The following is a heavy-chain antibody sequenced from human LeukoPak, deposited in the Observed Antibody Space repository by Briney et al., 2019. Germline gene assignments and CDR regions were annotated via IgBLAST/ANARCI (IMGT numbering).Heavy chain of an antibody. CDR1: GYSFTTYW. J-gene: IGHJ4*02. CDR2: IYPGDSDT. V-gene: IGHV5-51*01. D-gene: IGHD3-3*01. Sequence: TGASLQISCQGSGYSFTTYWIGWVRQLPGKGLEWMGIIYPGDSDTRYSPSFQGQVTISVDKSISTAYLQWSSLKASDTAMYYCARVPNYDFWSGYSYYFDYWGQGTLVTVSS. CDR3: ARVPNYDFWSGYSYYFDY.